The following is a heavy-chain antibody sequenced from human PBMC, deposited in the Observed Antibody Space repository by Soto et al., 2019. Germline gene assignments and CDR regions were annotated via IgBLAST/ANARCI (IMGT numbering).Heavy chain of an antibody. Sequence: SETLSLTCAVYGGSFSGYYWSWIRQPPGKGLEWIGEINHSGSTNYNPSLKSRVTISVDTSKNQFSLKLSSVTAADTAVYYCARDLGDRGYFDYWGQGTLVTVSS. J-gene: IGHJ4*02. CDR2: INHSGST. CDR3: ARDLGDRGYFDY. D-gene: IGHD3-10*01. CDR1: GGSFSGYY. V-gene: IGHV4-34*01.